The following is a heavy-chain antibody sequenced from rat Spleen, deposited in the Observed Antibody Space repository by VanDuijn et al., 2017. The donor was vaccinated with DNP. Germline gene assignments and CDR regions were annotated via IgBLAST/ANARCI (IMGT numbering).Heavy chain of an antibody. CDR2: ISPSGGGT. Sequence: EVQLVESGGGLVQPGRSLKISCVASEFTFSRSDVAWVRQAPTRGLEGVASISPSGGGTYYRDSVKGRFTISRDNANHTLYLQMDSLRSEDTATYYCATQGQLGITWFAYWGQGTLVTVSS. J-gene: IGHJ3*01. V-gene: IGHV5-19*01. CDR3: ATQGQLGITWFAY. CDR1: EFTFSRSD. D-gene: IGHD1-5*01.